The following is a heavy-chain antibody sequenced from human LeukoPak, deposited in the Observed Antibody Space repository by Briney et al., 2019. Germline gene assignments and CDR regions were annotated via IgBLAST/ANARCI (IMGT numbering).Heavy chain of an antibody. CDR3: TSLYDSSRP. Sequence: GGSLRLSCAASGFTFSDSGMDWVRQASGKGLEGVGRIRSKANNYATTYAASVKGRFTISRDDSKNTAFLQMNSLKSEDTAVYYCTSLYDSSRPWGQGTLVTVSS. V-gene: IGHV3-73*01. CDR2: IRSKANNYAT. J-gene: IGHJ5*02. D-gene: IGHD3-22*01. CDR1: GFTFSDSG.